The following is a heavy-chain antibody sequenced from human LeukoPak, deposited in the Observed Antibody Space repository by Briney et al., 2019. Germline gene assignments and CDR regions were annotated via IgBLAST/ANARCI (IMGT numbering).Heavy chain of an antibody. J-gene: IGHJ5*02. D-gene: IGHD2-2*02. V-gene: IGHV1-69*13. CDR2: IIPIFGTA. CDR3: ARVDCSSTSCYRDNWFDP. Sequence: GASVKVSCKASGGTFSSYAISWVRQAPGQGLEWMGGIIPIFGTADYAQEFQGRVTITADESTSTAYMELSSLRSEDTAVYYCARVDCSSTSCYRDNWFDPWGQGTLVTVSS. CDR1: GGTFSSYA.